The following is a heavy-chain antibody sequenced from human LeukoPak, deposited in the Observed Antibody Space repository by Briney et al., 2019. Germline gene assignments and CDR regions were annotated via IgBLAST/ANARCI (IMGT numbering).Heavy chain of an antibody. CDR2: LSGSGGST. CDR1: GFTFSNYA. V-gene: IGHV3-23*01. J-gene: IGHJ4*02. Sequence: GGSLRLSCAASGFTFSNYAINWVRQAPGKGLEWVSGLSGSGGSTYYADSVKGRFTISRDNSKNTLYLQMNSLRAEDTAVYYCAKDTGYNWNDLSFFDYWGQGTLVTVSS. CDR3: AKDTGYNWNDLSFFDY. D-gene: IGHD1-20*01.